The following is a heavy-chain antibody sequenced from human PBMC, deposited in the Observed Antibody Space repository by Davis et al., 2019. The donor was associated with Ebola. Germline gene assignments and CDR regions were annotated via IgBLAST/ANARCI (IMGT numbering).Heavy chain of an antibody. CDR2: ISGSGGST. CDR1: GFTFSSYA. CDR3: ARNVELTATGLSDY. Sequence: GESLKISCAASGFTFSSYAMSWVRQAPGKGLEWVSAISGSGGSTYYADSVKGRFTISRDNSKNTLDLQMNSLRADDTAVYYCARNVELTATGLSDYWGQGTLVTVSS. D-gene: IGHD3-10*01. J-gene: IGHJ4*02. V-gene: IGHV3-23*01.